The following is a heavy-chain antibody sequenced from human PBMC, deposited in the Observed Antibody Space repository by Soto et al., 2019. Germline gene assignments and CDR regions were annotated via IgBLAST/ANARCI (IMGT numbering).Heavy chain of an antibody. D-gene: IGHD4-17*01. Sequence: EVQLLESGGGLVQPGGSLRLSCAASGFTFSSYAMSWVRQAPGKGLEWVSAISGSGGSTYYADSVQGRFTISRDNSKNTLFLQMNSVRAEDTAIYYCAKAAGTTVTYYFDYWGQGTLVTVYS. J-gene: IGHJ4*02. CDR3: AKAAGTTVTYYFDY. CDR1: GFTFSSYA. CDR2: ISGSGGST. V-gene: IGHV3-23*01.